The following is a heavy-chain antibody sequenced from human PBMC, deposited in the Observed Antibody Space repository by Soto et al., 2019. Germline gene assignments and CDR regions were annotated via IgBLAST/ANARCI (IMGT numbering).Heavy chain of an antibody. CDR2: IHPSGVN. J-gene: IGHJ4*02. CDR1: GGSGSCYY. V-gene: IGHV4-34*01. Sequence: SETLSRTCVVHGGSGSCYYWTWIRQPPGKGLEWIGEIHPSGVNNYNASLSSRVAMSLDSSKNQFSLTLTSIIVADTAVYYCARGQDSAKIGYWGPGTLVTVSS. D-gene: IGHD5-18*01. CDR3: ARGQDSAKIGY.